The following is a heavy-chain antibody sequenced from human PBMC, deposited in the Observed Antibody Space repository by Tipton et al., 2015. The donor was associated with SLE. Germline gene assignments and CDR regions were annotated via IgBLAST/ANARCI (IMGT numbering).Heavy chain of an antibody. D-gene: IGHD4-23*01. V-gene: IGHV4-59*11. J-gene: IGHJ4*02. CDR2: IYYSGST. CDR1: GGSISSHY. CDR3: ASLKDYGGNPY. Sequence: TLSLTCTVSGGSISSHYWSWIRQPPGKGLEWLGYIYYSGSTNYNPSLKSRVTISVDTSKNQFSLKLSSVTAADKAVYYCASLKDYGGNPYWGQGTLVTVSS.